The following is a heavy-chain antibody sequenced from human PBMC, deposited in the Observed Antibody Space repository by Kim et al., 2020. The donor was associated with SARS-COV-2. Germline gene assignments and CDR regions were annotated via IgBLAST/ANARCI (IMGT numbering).Heavy chain of an antibody. CDR3: ARDRATIFGVYYMDV. CDR1: GFTFSSYE. V-gene: IGHV3-48*03. Sequence: GGSLRLSCAASGFTFSSYEMNWVRQAPGKGLEWVSYISSSGSTIYYADSVKGRFTISRDNAKNSLYLQMNSLRAEDTAVYYCARDRATIFGVYYMDVWGKGTTVTVSS. D-gene: IGHD3-3*01. CDR2: ISSSGSTI. J-gene: IGHJ6*03.